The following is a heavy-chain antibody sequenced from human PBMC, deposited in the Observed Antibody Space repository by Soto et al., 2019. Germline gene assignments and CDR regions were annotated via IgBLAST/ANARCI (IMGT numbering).Heavy chain of an antibody. CDR1: GNTFTYRY. J-gene: IGHJ4*02. V-gene: IGHV1-45*02. CDR2: ITPFSGDV. Sequence: QMQLVQSGAEVKRTGSTVTVSCKALGNTFTYRYLHWVRQAPGQALEWMGWITPFSGDVHYAQKFQEKVTITMERSINTAYMRMSSLRPEETAMYYCASGGAGSGPFTWELPDHWGQGTLVTVSS. CDR3: ASGGAGSGPFTWELPDH. D-gene: IGHD1-26*01.